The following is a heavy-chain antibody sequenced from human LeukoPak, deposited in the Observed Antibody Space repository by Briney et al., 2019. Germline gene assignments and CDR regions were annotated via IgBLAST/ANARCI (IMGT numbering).Heavy chain of an antibody. CDR1: GFPFNAYW. J-gene: IGHJ6*02. V-gene: IGHV3-7*01. CDR3: AREGLAYGSGSYFYYYYYGMDV. D-gene: IGHD3-10*01. Sequence: PGGSLRLSCAASGFPFNAYWMTWVRQAPGKGLEWVANIRQDGDTKYYVDSVKGRFTISRDNAKNSLYLQMNSLRAEDTAVYYCAREGLAYGSGSYFYYYYYGMDVWGQGTTVTVSS. CDR2: IRQDGDTK.